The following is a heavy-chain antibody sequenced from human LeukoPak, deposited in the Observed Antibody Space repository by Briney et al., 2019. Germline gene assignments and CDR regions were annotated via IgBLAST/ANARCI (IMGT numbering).Heavy chain of an antibody. CDR3: ARDFPYYYDISGYYFDY. CDR2: ISWNSGSI. CDR1: GFPFDDYA. Sequence: PGGSLRLSCAASGFPFDDYAMHWVRQAPGKGLEWVSGISWNSGSIGYADPVKGRFTISRDNAKHSLYLQMNSLRAEDTAVYYCARDFPYYYDISGYYFDYWGQGTLVTVSS. J-gene: IGHJ4*02. D-gene: IGHD3-22*01. V-gene: IGHV3-9*01.